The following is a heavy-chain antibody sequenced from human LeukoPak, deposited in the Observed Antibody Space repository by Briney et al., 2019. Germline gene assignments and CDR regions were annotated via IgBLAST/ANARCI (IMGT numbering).Heavy chain of an antibody. J-gene: IGHJ4*02. V-gene: IGHV1-2*02. Sequence: ASVKVSCKASGYTFTDYYIHWVRQAPGLGLEWMAWINPNSGDTSYAQKFQGRVTVTRESSITTAYMKLSRLTSDDTAVYYCTRDLTDYRSADSWGQGTLVTVSS. CDR3: TRDLTDYRSADS. D-gene: IGHD6-19*01. CDR1: GYTFTDYY. CDR2: INPNSGDT.